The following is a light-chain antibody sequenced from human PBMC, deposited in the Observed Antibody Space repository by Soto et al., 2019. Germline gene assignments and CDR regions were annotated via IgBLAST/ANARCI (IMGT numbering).Light chain of an antibody. CDR1: QNIGVY. J-gene: IGKJ4*01. V-gene: IGKV1-39*01. CDR3: QQSYTLPLT. CDR2: AAS. Sequence: DIQMTQSPSSLSASVGERVTITCRASQNIGVYLNWYQQKPGKAPKLLIYAASSLQSGVSSRFSGSGSATDFTLTISSLQPEDFATYFCQQSYTLPLTFGGGTKVDIK.